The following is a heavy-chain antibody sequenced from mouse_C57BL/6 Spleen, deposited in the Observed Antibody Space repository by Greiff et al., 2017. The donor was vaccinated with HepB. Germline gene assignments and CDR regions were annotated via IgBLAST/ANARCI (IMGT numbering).Heavy chain of an antibody. Sequence: EVKLMESGPGLVKPSQSLSLTCSVTGYSITSGYYWNWIRQFPGNKLEWMGYISYDGSNNYNPSLKNRISITRDTSKNQFFLKLNSVTTEDTATYYCARVGDGYNYFDYWGQGTTLTVSS. CDR3: ARVGDGYNYFDY. J-gene: IGHJ2*01. CDR1: GYSITSGYY. CDR2: ISYDGSN. V-gene: IGHV3-6*01. D-gene: IGHD2-3*01.